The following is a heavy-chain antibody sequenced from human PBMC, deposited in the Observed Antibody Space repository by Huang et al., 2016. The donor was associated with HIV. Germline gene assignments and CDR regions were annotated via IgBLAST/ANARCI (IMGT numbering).Heavy chain of an antibody. J-gene: IGHJ3*02. CDR2: IKSKTDGGKT. CDR3: TTEPDDFDI. Sequence: EVQLVESGGGLVKPGGSLRLSCEASKFTFSNAWMGWVRQAPGKGLEWVGRIKSKTDGGKTDYAAPVKDRFTISRDESKNTLYLQMNSRKTEDTAVYYCTTEPDDFDIWGQGTLVTVSS. CDR1: KFTFSNAW. V-gene: IGHV3-15*01.